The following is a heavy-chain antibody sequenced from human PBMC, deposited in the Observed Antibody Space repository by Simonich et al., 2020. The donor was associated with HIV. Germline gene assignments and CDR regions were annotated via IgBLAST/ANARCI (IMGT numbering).Heavy chain of an antibody. CDR3: ARGSPQDPYYYYYYMDV. CDR1: GYTFTNYG. J-gene: IGHJ6*03. CDR2: IRPYGGNQ. V-gene: IGHV1-18*01. Sequence: QVRLVQSGTEVKKPGASVKVSCKASGYTFTNYGITWVRPAPGQGREWMGGIRPYGGNQNYSQKLKCRGTMTTDTSTSTAYMERRSLRSDDTAVYYCARGSPQDPYYYYYYMDVWGKGTTVTVSS. D-gene: IGHD2-15*01.